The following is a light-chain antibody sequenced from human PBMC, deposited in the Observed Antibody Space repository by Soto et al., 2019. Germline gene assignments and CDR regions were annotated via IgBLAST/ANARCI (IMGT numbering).Light chain of an antibody. Sequence: QSVLTQPASVSGSPGQSITISCTGSSSDVGTYNLVSWYQQHPGEAPKLMIYEVTKRPSGVSYRFSGSKSGNTASLTISGLQAEDEADYYCCSYAGSSYVFGTGTNVTVL. CDR2: EVT. CDR3: CSYAGSSYV. J-gene: IGLJ1*01. CDR1: SSDVGTYNL. V-gene: IGLV2-23*02.